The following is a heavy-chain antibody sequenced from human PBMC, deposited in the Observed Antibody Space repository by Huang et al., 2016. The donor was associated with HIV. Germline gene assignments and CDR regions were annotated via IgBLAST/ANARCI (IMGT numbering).Heavy chain of an antibody. CDR3: ATGGVYTVYYLDD. V-gene: IGHV1-58*01. Sequence: QVQLVQSGPEVKKPGTSVKVSCKASELTSNTFVVQWVRQDRGQRPEWIGCVVVGSGNTNYAQKFQGRVTISRDMSTSTAYMDLSSLRSEDTAVYYCATGGVYTVYYLDDWGQGTLVTVSS. CDR2: VVVGSGNT. CDR1: ELTSNTFV. D-gene: IGHD3-3*01. J-gene: IGHJ4*02.